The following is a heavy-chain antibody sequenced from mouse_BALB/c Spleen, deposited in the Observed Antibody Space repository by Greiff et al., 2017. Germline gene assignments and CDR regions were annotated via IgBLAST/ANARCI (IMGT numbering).Heavy chain of an antibody. CDR1: GFTFSSYG. CDR2: INSNGGST. V-gene: IGHV5-6-3*01. J-gene: IGHJ4*01. CDR3: ARDDYRYAMDY. Sequence: EVMLVESGGGLVQPGGSLKLSCAASGFTFSSYGMSWVRQTPDKRLELVATINSNGGSTYYPDSVKGRFTISRDNAKNTLYLQMSSLKSEDTAMYYCARDDYRYAMDYWGQGTSVTVSS. D-gene: IGHD2-14*01.